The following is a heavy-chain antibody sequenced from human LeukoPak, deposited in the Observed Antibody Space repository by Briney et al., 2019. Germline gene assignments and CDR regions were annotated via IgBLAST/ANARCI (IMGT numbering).Heavy chain of an antibody. J-gene: IGHJ4*02. V-gene: IGHV3-11*06. D-gene: IGHD2-2*01. CDR2: ISSSSSYT. CDR3: ARVVVVPAAMSNYFDY. CDR1: GFTFSDYY. Sequence: GGSLRLSCAASGFTFSDYYMSWIRQAPGKGLEWVSYISSSSSYTNYADSVKGRFTISRDNAKNSLYLQMNSLRAEDTAVYYCARVVVVPAAMSNYFDYWGQGTLVTVSS.